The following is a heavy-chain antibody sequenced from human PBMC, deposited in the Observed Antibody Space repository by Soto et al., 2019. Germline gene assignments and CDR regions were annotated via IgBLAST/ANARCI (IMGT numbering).Heavy chain of an antibody. Sequence: ASVKVSCKASGYSFTNNDVTWVRQATGQGLEWMGWMNPGSGDTGYAQKFQGRVTMTRDISIATAYMELSSLRFDDTAIYYCARMATFGSLNWFDPWGQGTLVTVSS. CDR2: MNPGSGDT. CDR3: ARMATFGSLNWFDP. CDR1: GYSFTNND. V-gene: IGHV1-8*01. J-gene: IGHJ5*02. D-gene: IGHD3-16*01.